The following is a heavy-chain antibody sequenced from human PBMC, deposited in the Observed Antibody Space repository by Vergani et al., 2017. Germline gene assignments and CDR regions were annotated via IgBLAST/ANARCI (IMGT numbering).Heavy chain of an antibody. D-gene: IGHD5-24*01. CDR1: GFTFSSYG. V-gene: IGHV3-30*18. Sequence: QVQLVESGGGVVQPGRSLRLSCAASGFTFSSYGMHWVRQAPGKGLEWVAVISYDGSNKYYADSVKGRFTISRDNSKNTLYLQMNSLRAEDPAVYYCAKEEGDGYNFDYFDYWGQGTLVTVSS. J-gene: IGHJ4*02. CDR3: AKEEGDGYNFDYFDY. CDR2: ISYDGSNK.